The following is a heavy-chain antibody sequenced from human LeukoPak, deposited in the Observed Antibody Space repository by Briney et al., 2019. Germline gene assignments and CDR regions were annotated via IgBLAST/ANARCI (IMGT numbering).Heavy chain of an antibody. J-gene: IGHJ6*03. CDR2: LSYDGNNE. D-gene: IGHD2-15*01. Sequence: GGSLRLSCAASGFTFSSFAMYWVRQAPGKGLEWVAVLSYDGNNEYYADSVKGRFTVSRDNSKNTLFLQMNSLRPDDTAVYYCARDPHRLLSYYYYMDIWGKGTTVTVSS. CDR3: ARDPHRLLSYYYYMDI. CDR1: GFTFSSFA. V-gene: IGHV3-30-3*01.